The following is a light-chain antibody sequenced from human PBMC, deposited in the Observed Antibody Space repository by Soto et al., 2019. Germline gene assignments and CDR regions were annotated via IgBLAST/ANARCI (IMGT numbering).Light chain of an antibody. CDR3: SSYTGSSHVV. CDR2: EVS. J-gene: IGLJ2*01. CDR1: SGDVGAYKY. Sequence: QSALTQPASVSGSPGQSITISCTGTSGDVGAYKYVSWYQQHPGKAPKVMIYEVSDWPSGVSNRFSGSKSGNTASLTISGLQAEDEADYYCSSYTGSSHVVFGGGTKLTVL. V-gene: IGLV2-14*01.